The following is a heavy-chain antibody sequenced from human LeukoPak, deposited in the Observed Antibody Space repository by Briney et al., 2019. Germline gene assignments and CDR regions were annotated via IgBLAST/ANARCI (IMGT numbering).Heavy chain of an antibody. CDR2: MYHSGST. J-gene: IGHJ6*03. D-gene: IGHD1-26*01. Sequence: SETLSLTCSVSGYSISSAYYWGWIRQPPGKGLEWIGTMYHSGSTNYNPSLKSRVTISVDTSKDQFSLKLSSVTAADTAVYYCARSGSHYYYYMDVWGKGTTVTISS. CDR1: GYSISSAYY. CDR3: ARSGSHYYYYMDV. V-gene: IGHV4-38-2*02.